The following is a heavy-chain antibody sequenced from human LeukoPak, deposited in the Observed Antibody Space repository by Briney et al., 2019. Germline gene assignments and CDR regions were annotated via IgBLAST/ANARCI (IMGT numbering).Heavy chain of an antibody. Sequence: GVSLRRSCAASGFTCSSYSMNWNRQAPGKELEWVSSISSSSRYIYYADSVKGRFTISRDNAKNSLYLQMNSLRAEDTAVYYCARTGANDAFDIWGQGTMVTVSS. V-gene: IGHV3-21*01. D-gene: IGHD3-10*01. J-gene: IGHJ3*02. CDR2: ISSSSRYI. CDR1: GFTCSSYS. CDR3: ARTGANDAFDI.